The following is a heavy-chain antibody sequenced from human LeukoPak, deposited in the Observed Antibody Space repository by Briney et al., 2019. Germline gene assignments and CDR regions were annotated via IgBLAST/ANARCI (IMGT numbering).Heavy chain of an antibody. D-gene: IGHD3-10*01. J-gene: IGHJ6*03. CDR3: ARLLKRAMVRGVISYYHYMDV. Sequence: PAHTLSLTCTLSGGSIISYYGSGIRQPAREGRECIGRIHAIGTTNYNPSLKSRVTMSVDTSKNQFSLKLSSVTAADTAVYYCARLLKRAMVRGVISYYHYMDVWGKGTKVTISS. CDR2: IHAIGTT. V-gene: IGHV4-4*07. CDR1: GGSIISYY.